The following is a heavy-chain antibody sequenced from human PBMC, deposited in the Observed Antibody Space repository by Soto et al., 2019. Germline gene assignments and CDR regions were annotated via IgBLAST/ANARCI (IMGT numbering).Heavy chain of an antibody. CDR3: ASFPHRGIVVVPAAPLNWFDP. Sequence: SETLSLTCTVSGGSISSGGYYWSWIRQHPGKGLEWIGYIYYSGSTYYNPSLKSRVTISVDTSKNQFSLKLSSVTAADTAVYYCASFPHRGIVVVPAAPLNWFDPWGQGTLVTVSS. CDR1: GGSISSGGYY. V-gene: IGHV4-31*03. CDR2: IYYSGST. D-gene: IGHD2-2*01. J-gene: IGHJ5*02.